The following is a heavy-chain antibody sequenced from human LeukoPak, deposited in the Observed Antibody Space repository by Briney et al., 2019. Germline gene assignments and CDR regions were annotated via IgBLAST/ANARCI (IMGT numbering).Heavy chain of an antibody. V-gene: IGHV3-21*01. CDR2: ISSSSSYI. D-gene: IGHD3-10*01. CDR3: ARESYYGSGSYYIWAFDY. Sequence: GGSLRLSCAASGFTFSSYSMNWVRQAPGKGLEWVSSISSSSSYIYYADSVKGRFTISRDNAKNSLYLQMSSLRAEDTAVYYCARESYYGSGSYYIWAFDYWGQGTLVTVSS. J-gene: IGHJ4*02. CDR1: GFTFSSYS.